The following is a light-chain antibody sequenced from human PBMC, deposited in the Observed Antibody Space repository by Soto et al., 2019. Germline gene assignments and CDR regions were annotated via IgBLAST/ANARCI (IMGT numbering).Light chain of an antibody. CDR1: QSFSSN. CDR3: QQYNNWLALT. Sequence: VMTQSAATLSVSPGERATLSCRASQSFSSNLAWYQQKPGQAPRLLIYGASTRATGIPARFSGSGSGTEFTLTISSLQSEDFAVYYCQQYNNWLALTFGGGTKVDIK. CDR2: GAS. J-gene: IGKJ4*01. V-gene: IGKV3-15*01.